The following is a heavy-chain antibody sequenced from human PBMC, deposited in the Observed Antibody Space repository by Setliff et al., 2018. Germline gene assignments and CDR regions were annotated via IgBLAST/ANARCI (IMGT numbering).Heavy chain of an antibody. CDR3: ARGKGSWVLLRWFDP. D-gene: IGHD3-10*01. Sequence: SETLSLTCAVYGGSFSGYYWTWIRQPPGKGLEWIGEINHSGSTNYNPSLKSRVTISVDTSKNQFSLKLSTVTAADTAVYYCARGKGSWVLLRWFDPWGQGTLVTVS. CDR2: INHSGST. CDR1: GGSFSGYY. J-gene: IGHJ5*02. V-gene: IGHV4-34*01.